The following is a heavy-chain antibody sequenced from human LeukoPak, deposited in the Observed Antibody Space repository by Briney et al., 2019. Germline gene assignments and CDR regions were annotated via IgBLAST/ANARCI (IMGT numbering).Heavy chain of an antibody. D-gene: IGHD3-22*01. J-gene: IGHJ1*01. V-gene: IGHV3-23*01. CDR2: ISGTGDTT. CDR3: AKDGDYYDSRTQNGLQH. CDR1: GFTFSSYA. Sequence: GGSLRLSCAASGFTFSSYAMSWVRQAPGKGLEWVSAISGTGDTTYYADSVKGRFTISRDNSKNTLYLQMNSLRAEDTAVYYCAKDGDYYDSRTQNGLQHWGQGTLVTVSS.